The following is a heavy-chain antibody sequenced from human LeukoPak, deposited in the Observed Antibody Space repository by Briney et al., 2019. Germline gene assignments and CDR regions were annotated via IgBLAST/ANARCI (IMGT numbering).Heavy chain of an antibody. J-gene: IGHJ3*02. CDR1: GFTFSSYA. D-gene: IGHD3-10*01. CDR2: ISYDGSNK. CDR3: ARETTMVRGVIQDDAFDI. Sequence: PGGSLRLSCAASGFTFSSYAMHWVRQAPGKGLEWEAVISYDGSNKYYADSVKGRFTISRDNSKNTLYLQMNSLRAEDTAVYYCARETTMVRGVIQDDAFDIWGQGTMVTVSS. V-gene: IGHV3-30-3*01.